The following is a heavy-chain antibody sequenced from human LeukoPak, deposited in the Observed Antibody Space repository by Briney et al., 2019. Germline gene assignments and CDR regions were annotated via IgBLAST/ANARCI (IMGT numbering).Heavy chain of an antibody. CDR1: GFTFSSYE. CDR2: ISASGVSK. V-gene: IGHV3-23*01. CDR3: AKEVYSGYYTPGDY. Sequence: GGSLRLSCAASGFTFSSYEMNWVRQAPGKGLEWVSAISASGVSKYYADSVKGRFTISRDKSKNTLYLQMNSLRAEDTAVYFCAKEVYSGYYTPGDYWGQGNLVTVSS. D-gene: IGHD3-22*01. J-gene: IGHJ4*02.